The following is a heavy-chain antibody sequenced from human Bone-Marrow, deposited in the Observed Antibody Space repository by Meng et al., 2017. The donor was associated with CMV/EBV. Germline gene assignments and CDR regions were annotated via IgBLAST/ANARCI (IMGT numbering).Heavy chain of an antibody. J-gene: IGHJ6*02. V-gene: IGHV3-21*01. CDR3: AREASMVRGHVYYYYYVMDV. CDR1: GFTFSSYS. Sequence: GESLKISCAASGFTFSSYSMNWVRQAPGKGLEWVSSISSSSSYIYYADSVKGRFTISRDNAKNSLYLQMNSLRAEDTAVYYCAREASMVRGHVYYYYYVMDVWGQGTTVTVSS. CDR2: ISSSSSYI. D-gene: IGHD3-10*01.